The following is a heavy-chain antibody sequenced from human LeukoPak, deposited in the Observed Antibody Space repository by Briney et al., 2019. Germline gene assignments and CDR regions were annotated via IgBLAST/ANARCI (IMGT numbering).Heavy chain of an antibody. CDR2: IYESGTT. J-gene: IGHJ4*02. CDR3: ARGAWATRLGS. V-gene: IGHV4-34*01. Sequence: KPSETLSLTCAVYDESLNSYYWSWVRQLPGEGLEWIGEIYESGTTGYNPSLKSRVTISMVPSKQQFSLSLSSVTAADTAVYYCARGAWATRLGSWGLGTPVIVSS. CDR1: DESLNSYY. D-gene: IGHD2-15*01.